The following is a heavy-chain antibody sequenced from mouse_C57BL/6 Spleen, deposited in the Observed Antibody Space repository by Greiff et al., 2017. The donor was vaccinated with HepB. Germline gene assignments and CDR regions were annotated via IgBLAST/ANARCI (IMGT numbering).Heavy chain of an antibody. CDR2: IYPSDSET. CDR3: VIYYDYDGFAY. CDR1: SYTFTSYW. J-gene: IGHJ3*01. V-gene: IGHV1-61*01. Sequence: VQLQQPGAELVRPGSSVKLSCKASSYTFTSYWMDWVKQRPGQGLEWIGNIYPSDSETHYNQKFKDKATLTVDESSSTAYMQLSSLTSEDSAVYYCVIYYDYDGFAYWGQGTLVTVSA. D-gene: IGHD2-4*01.